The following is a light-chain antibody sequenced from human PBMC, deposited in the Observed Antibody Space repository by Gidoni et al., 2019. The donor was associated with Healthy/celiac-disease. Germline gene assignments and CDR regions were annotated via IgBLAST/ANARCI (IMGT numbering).Light chain of an antibody. CDR2: WAS. J-gene: IGKJ2*01. V-gene: IGKV4-1*01. CDR1: QSVLYSSNNKNY. CDR3: QQYYSAPYT. Sequence: DNVLIQSPDSLAVSLGERATINCKSSQSVLYSSNNKNYLAWYQQKPEQPPKLLIYWASTRESGVPDRFSGSGSGTDFTLAISSLQAGDVAVYYCQQYYSAPYTFSQWTKLEIK.